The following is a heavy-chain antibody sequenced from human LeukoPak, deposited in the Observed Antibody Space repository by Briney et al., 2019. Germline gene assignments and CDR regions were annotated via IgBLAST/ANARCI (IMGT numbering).Heavy chain of an antibody. V-gene: IGHV3-30-3*01. CDR1: GFTFSSYA. D-gene: IGHD6-13*01. CDR2: ISYDGSNK. CDR3: ARDSSSTEIYYFDY. J-gene: IGHJ4*02. Sequence: QTGGSLRLSCAASGFTFSSYAMHWVRQAPAKGLEWVAVISYDGSNKYYADSVKGRFTISRNNSKNTLYLQMNSLRAEDTAVYYCARDSSSTEIYYFDYWGQGTLVTVSS.